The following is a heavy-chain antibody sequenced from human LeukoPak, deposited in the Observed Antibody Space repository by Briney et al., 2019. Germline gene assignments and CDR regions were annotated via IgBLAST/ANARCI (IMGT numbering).Heavy chain of an antibody. J-gene: IGHJ3*02. D-gene: IGHD6-25*01. CDR2: ITNRGSGSTI. CDR3: ARSLAAGFDI. CDR1: GFTFSSYE. V-gene: IGHV3-48*03. Sequence: GGSLRLSCAASGFTFSSYEMNWVRQAPGKGLEWVSYITNRGSGSTIYYAGSVKGRFTVSRDDAKNSLYLQMNSLRAEDTAVYYCARSLAAGFDIWGQGTMVTVSS.